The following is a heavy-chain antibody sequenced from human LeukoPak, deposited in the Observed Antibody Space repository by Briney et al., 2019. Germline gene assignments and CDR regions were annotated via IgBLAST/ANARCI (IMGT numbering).Heavy chain of an antibody. CDR1: GFTFSSPA. J-gene: IGHJ4*02. CDR3: AKDLKYSSRYFDY. Sequence: GGSLRLSCVASGFTFSSPAMSWVRQAPGKGLEWVSGISWNSGYIGYADSVKGRFTISGDSAKNSLYLQMNSLRPEDTALYYCAKDLKYSSRYFDYWGQGTLVTVSS. CDR2: ISWNSGYI. D-gene: IGHD6-19*01. V-gene: IGHV3-9*01.